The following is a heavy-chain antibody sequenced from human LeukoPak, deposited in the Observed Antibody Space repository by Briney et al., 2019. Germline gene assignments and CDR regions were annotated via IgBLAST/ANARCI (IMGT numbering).Heavy chain of an antibody. Sequence: RPSKTLSLTCTVSGGSMNDYYWSWIRQPPGKGLEWIGYMYYSGSTNYNPSLKSRVSISIDTSKNQFSLKLSSVTAADTAVYYCARDRYCIGGICYSGRFDPWGRGTLVTVSS. J-gene: IGHJ5*02. CDR2: MYYSGST. CDR1: GGSMNDYY. V-gene: IGHV4-59*01. CDR3: ARDRYCIGGICYSGRFDP. D-gene: IGHD2-15*01.